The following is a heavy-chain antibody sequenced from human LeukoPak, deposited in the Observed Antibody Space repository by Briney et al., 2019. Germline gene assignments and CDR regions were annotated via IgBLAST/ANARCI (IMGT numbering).Heavy chain of an antibody. J-gene: IGHJ4*02. D-gene: IGHD1-26*01. CDR1: GYSFTSYW. CDR3: ARLVGATSYFDY. Sequence: GESLKISCKGSGYSFTSYWISWVRQMPGKGLEWMGRIDPSDSYTNYSPSFQGHVTISADKSISTAYPQWSSLKASDTAMYYCARLVGATSYFDYWGQGTLVTVSS. CDR2: IDPSDSYT. V-gene: IGHV5-10-1*01.